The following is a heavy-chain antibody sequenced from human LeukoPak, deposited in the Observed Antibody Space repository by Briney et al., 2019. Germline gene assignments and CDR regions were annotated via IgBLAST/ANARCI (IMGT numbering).Heavy chain of an antibody. CDR3: ATKMHGPFDH. D-gene: IGHD1-7*01. Sequence: GGSLRLSCAASGFTFSSYNLYWVRQAPGKGLEWVSSSVTSGSTYYADSVRGRFTISRDNAKSSLYLQMSSQSVEDTAVYYCATKMHGPFDHWGQGTLVTVSS. CDR1: GFTFSSYN. J-gene: IGHJ4*02. CDR2: SVTSGST. V-gene: IGHV3-21*01.